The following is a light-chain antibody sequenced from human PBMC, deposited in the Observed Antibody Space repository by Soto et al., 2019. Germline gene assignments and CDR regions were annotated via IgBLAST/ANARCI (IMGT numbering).Light chain of an antibody. V-gene: IGLV2-14*03. CDR3: TSWTTSHTMI. Sequence: QSVLTQPASVSGSPGQSITISCTGTSSDIGAYNFVSWYQQHPGKAPKLMLYDVNIRPSGVSNRFSGSKSGNTASLTISGLQAEDEADYYCTSWTTSHTMIFGGGTKVTVL. CDR1: SSDIGAYNF. CDR2: DVN. J-gene: IGLJ2*01.